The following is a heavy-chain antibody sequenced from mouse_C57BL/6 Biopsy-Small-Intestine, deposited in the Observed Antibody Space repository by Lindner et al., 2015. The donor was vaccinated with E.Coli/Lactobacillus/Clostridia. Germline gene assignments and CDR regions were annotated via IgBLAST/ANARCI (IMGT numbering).Heavy chain of an antibody. Sequence: VQLQESGPGLAKPSQTLSLTCSVTGYSITSDYWNWTRKFPGNKLEYMGYISYSGSTYYNPSLKSRISITRDTSKNQYYLQLNSVTTEDTATYYCARGDGYDGFDYWGQGTTLTVSS. D-gene: IGHD2-2*01. CDR2: ISYSGST. CDR1: GYSITSDY. V-gene: IGHV3-8*01. CDR3: ARGDGYDGFDY. J-gene: IGHJ2*01.